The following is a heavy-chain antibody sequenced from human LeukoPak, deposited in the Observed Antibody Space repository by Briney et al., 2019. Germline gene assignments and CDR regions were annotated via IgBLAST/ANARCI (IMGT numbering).Heavy chain of an antibody. CDR3: AKRGYNYDYDY. V-gene: IGHV3-30-3*01. CDR1: GFTFNSYA. Sequence: GGSLRLSCVASGFTFNSYAINWVRQAPGKGLEWVAVISYDGSNKYYADSVKGRFSISRDNSKNTVYLQMNSLRAEDTAVYYCAKRGYNYDYDYWGQGTLVTVSS. J-gene: IGHJ4*02. D-gene: IGHD5-18*01. CDR2: ISYDGSNK.